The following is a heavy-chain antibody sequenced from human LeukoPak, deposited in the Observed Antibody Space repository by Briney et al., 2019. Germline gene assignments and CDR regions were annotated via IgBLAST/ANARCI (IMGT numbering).Heavy chain of an antibody. CDR1: GTSIRGHY. V-gene: IGHV4-59*08. J-gene: IGHJ5*02. D-gene: IGHD1-14*01. CDR3: AGLHFASAEEFDP. CDR2: IYSNGNI. Sequence: PSEILSLTCTVSGTSIRGHYWSWIRQPPGKGLEWIGYIYSNGNILYNPFLKSRVTLSVDTFNNQFSLSLNFVTAADTAVYYCAGLHFASAEEFDPWGQGTLVTVSS.